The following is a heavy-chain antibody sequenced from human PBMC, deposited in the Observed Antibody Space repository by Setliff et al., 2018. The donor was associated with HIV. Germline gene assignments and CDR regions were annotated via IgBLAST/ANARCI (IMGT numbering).Heavy chain of an antibody. V-gene: IGHV1-46*01. CDR3: ATARPRHLVSTNPPYYFGY. J-gene: IGHJ4*02. Sequence: GASVKVSCKASGYTFTSDHMHWVRQAPGQGLEWMGMITPGDGNTNYAQKFQERVTITRDMSTSTAYMELSSLRSEDTAVYYCATARPRHLVSTNPPYYFGYWGQGTLVTVSS. CDR2: ITPGDGNT. CDR1: GYTFTSDH. D-gene: IGHD2-8*02.